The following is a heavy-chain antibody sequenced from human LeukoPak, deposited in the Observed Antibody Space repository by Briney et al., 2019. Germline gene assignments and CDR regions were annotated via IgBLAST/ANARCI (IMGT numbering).Heavy chain of an antibody. J-gene: IGHJ3*02. Sequence: ASVKVSCKASGYTFTGYYMHWVRQAPGQGLEWMGWINPNSGGTNYAQKFQGRVTMTRDTSISTAYMELSRLRSDDTAVYYCARASRAAAGRYDAFDIWGQGTMVTVSS. D-gene: IGHD6-13*01. V-gene: IGHV1-2*02. CDR1: GYTFTGYY. CDR3: ARASRAAAGRYDAFDI. CDR2: INPNSGGT.